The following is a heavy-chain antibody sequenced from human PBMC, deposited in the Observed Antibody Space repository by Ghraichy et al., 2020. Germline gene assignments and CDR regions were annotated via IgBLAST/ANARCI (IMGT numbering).Heavy chain of an antibody. CDR3: ARALWFGELLDV. CDR2: INQDGSEK. D-gene: IGHD3-10*01. J-gene: IGHJ6*02. CDR1: KFTFSSYW. V-gene: IGHV3-7*03. Sequence: LSLTCAASKFTFSSYWMSWVRQAPGKGLEWVANINQDGSEKYSVDSVKGRFTISRDNAKNSLYLQMNSLRVEDTAVYYCARALWFGELLDVWGQGTTVTVSS.